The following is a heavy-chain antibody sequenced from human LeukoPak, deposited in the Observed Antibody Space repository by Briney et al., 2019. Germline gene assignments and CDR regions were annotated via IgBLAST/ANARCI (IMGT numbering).Heavy chain of an antibody. J-gene: IGHJ4*02. CDR3: ARVVFDTSSWYVIDY. V-gene: IGHV3-30*03. D-gene: IGHD6-13*01. Sequence: PGGSLRLSCAASGFTFSSYGMHWVRQAPGKGLEWVAVISYDGSNKYYADSVKGRFTISRDNSKNTLYLQMNSLRAEDTAVYYCARVVFDTSSWYVIDYWGQGTLVTVSS. CDR2: ISYDGSNK. CDR1: GFTFSSYG.